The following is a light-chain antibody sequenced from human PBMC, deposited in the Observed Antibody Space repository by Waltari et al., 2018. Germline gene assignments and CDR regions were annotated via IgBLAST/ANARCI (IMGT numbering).Light chain of an antibody. CDR2: EDN. CDR3: GTWDSSLYAVV. J-gene: IGLJ2*01. V-gene: IGLV1-51*01. Sequence: QSVLTQPPSVSAAPGQKVTISCSGGNSNIGHNYESWYQQFPGTAPKLLISEDNRRPSGIPDRFSGSKSGTSATLGITGLQTGDEADYYCGTWDSSLYAVVFGGGTKLTAL. CDR1: NSNIGHNY.